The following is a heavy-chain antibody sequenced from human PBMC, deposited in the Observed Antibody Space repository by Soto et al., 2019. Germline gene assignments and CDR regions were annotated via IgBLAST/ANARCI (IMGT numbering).Heavy chain of an antibody. J-gene: IGHJ4*02. CDR1: GGSISSSSYY. Sequence: PSETLSLTCTVSGGSISSSSYYWGWIRQPPGKGLEWIGSIYYSGSTYYNPSLKSRVTISVDTSKNQFSLKLSSVTAAYTAVYYCARDKITGLFDYWGQGTLVTVSS. CDR3: ARDKITGLFDY. V-gene: IGHV4-39*02. CDR2: IYYSGST. D-gene: IGHD2-8*02.